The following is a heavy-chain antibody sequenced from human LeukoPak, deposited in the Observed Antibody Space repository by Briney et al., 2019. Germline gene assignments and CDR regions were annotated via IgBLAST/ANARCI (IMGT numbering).Heavy chain of an antibody. Sequence: SETLSLTFTVSGGSISSYYWSWIRQPPGKGLEWIGSISYSGNTYYNPSLMGRVTITVDTSKNQFSLKVTSVTAADTAVYYCATRGDYDLDYWGQGTLLTVSS. CDR3: ATRGDYDLDY. V-gene: IGHV4-39*07. CDR1: GGSISSYY. D-gene: IGHD3-22*01. CDR2: ISYSGNT. J-gene: IGHJ4*02.